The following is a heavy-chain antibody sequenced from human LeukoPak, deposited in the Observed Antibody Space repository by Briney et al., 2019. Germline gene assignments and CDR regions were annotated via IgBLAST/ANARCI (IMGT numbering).Heavy chain of an antibody. J-gene: IGHJ4*02. Sequence: PGGSLRLSCAASGFTFSSYAMHWVRQAPGKGLEWVAVISYDGSNKYYADSVKGRFTISRDNSKNTLYLQMNSLRAEDTAVYYCARGPRMYSSSWYSSYCFDYWGQGTLVTVSS. CDR3: ARGPRMYSSSWYSSYCFDY. CDR2: ISYDGSNK. D-gene: IGHD6-13*01. CDR1: GFTFSSYA. V-gene: IGHV3-30-3*01.